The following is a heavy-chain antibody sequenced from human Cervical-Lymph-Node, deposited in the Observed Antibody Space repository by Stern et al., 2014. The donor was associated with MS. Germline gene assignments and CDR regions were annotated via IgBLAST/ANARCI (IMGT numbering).Heavy chain of an antibody. V-gene: IGHV5-51*03. CDR2: LYPGDSDT. J-gene: IGHJ3*02. CDR1: GYSFTSYW. D-gene: IGHD5-18*01. CDR3: ARPVGTSMDDAFHI. Sequence: EVQLVQSGAEMKKPGESLKISCMVSGYSFTSYWIGWVRQMPGKGLEWMGILYPGDSDTRYSPSFQGQVTISADMSISTAYLQWSGLKASDTAMYYCARPVGTSMDDAFHIWGQGTMVTVSS.